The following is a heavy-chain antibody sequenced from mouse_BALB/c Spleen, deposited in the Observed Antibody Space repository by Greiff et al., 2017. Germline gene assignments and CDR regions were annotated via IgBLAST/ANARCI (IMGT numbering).Heavy chain of an antibody. CDR2: ISSGGSYT. Sequence: EVQGVESGGGLVKPGGSLKLSCAASGFTFSSYAMSWVRQSPEKRLEWVAEISSGGSYTYYPDTVTGRFTISRDNAKNTLYLEMSSLRSEDTAMYYCARDTTVVAKDWYFDVWGAGTTVTVSS. J-gene: IGHJ1*01. CDR3: ARDTTVVAKDWYFDV. CDR1: GFTFSSYA. D-gene: IGHD1-1*01. V-gene: IGHV5-9-4*01.